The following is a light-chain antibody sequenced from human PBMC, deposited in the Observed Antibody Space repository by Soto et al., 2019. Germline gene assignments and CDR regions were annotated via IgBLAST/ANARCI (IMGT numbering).Light chain of an antibody. CDR3: HQYGTSPYT. CDR2: GAT. J-gene: IGKJ2*01. V-gene: IGKV3-20*01. CDR1: QSVSTNY. Sequence: EIVLTQSPVTLSLSPGERATLSCRASQSVSTNYLAWYQQKPGQSPRLLIYGATSRATGIPDRFSGSGSGTDFILTISRLEPEDFAVYFCHQYGTSPYTFAQGTKVDIK.